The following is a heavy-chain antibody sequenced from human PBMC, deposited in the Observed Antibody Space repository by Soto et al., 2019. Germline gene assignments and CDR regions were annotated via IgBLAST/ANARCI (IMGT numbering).Heavy chain of an antibody. V-gene: IGHV1-18*01. CDR2: ISANDGKA. CDR3: ARGKDAVNNYYYYYYMDV. J-gene: IGHJ6*03. D-gene: IGHD1-1*01. CDR1: GYAFTSYG. Sequence: ASVKVSCKASGYAFTSYGISWVRQAPGQGLEWMGWISANDGKANYAQKLQGRVTMTADKSTSTAYMELSSLRSEDTAVYYCARGKDAVNNYYYYYYMDVWGKGTTVTVSS.